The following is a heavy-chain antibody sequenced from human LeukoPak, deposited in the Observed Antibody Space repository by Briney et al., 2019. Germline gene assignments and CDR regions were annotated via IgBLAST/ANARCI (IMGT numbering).Heavy chain of an antibody. J-gene: IGHJ5*02. V-gene: IGHV3-15*01. Sequence: GGSLRLSCAASGFTFSNAWMSWVRQAPGRGLEWVARIKSKTDGGTTDYAAPVKGRFTISRDDSKNKVYLQVSSLKSEDTAVYHCVYWFGPWGQGTLVTVSS. CDR2: IKSKTDGGTT. CDR3: VYWFGP. CDR1: GFTFSNAW.